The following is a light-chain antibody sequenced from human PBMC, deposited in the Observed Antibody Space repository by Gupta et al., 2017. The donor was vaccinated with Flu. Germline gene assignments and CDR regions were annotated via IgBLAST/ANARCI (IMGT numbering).Light chain of an antibody. V-gene: IGKV3-20*01. CDR2: GAS. Sequence: EKVTLSCRASQSFSSYYVGWEQQKPGQTPHLLYFGASNRATGTPDRCSGGGSGTDFTLTISRLEPEYFAVYYWQHYALSPKTFGQGTKVEI. J-gene: IGKJ1*01. CDR1: QSFSSYY. CDR3: QHYALSPKT.